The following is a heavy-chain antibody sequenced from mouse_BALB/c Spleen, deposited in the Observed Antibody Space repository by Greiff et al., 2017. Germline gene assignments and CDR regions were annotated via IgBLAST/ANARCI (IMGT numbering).Heavy chain of an antibody. CDR3: ARHEDDYAWFAY. Sequence: EVQVVESGGDLVKPGGSLKLSCAASGFTFSSYGMSWVRQTPDKRLEWVATISSGGSYTYYPDSVKGRFTISRDNAKNTLYLQMSSLKSEDTAMYYCARHEDDYAWFAYWGQGTLVTVSA. CDR2: ISSGGSYT. D-gene: IGHD2-4*01. V-gene: IGHV5-6*01. CDR1: GFTFSSYG. J-gene: IGHJ3*01.